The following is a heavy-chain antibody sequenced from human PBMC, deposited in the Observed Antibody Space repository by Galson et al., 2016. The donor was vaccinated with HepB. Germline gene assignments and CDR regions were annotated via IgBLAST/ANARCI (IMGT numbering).Heavy chain of an antibody. CDR3: VRDGMGTTPYDV. J-gene: IGHJ4*02. CDR2: INQDGSET. Sequence: SLRLSCAASGFTFTSYWMNWVRQAPGEGLEWVANINQDGSETYYVDSVKGRFTFSRDNAKNTLSLQMNNLRVEDTAVYYCVRDGMGTTPYDVWGQGTLVTVSS. CDR1: GFTFTSYW. D-gene: IGHD1-7*01. V-gene: IGHV3-7*01.